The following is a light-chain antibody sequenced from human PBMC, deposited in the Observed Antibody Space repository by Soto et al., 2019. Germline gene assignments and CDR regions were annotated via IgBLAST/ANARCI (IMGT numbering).Light chain of an antibody. CDR1: RIINTY. J-gene: IGKJ4*01. Sequence: DIQVTQSPSSLSASVGDRVTLSCRAIRIINTYLNWYQQKPGQAPTLLIYSASILQSGVPSRFTGSGSGTDFFLTISSLQPEDFAVYYCQQSYSNPLTFGGGTRVQIK. CDR2: SAS. CDR3: QQSYSNPLT. V-gene: IGKV1-39*01.